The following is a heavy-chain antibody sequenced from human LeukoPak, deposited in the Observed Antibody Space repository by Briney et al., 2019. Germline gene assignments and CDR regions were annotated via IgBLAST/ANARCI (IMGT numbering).Heavy chain of an antibody. Sequence: GGSLRLSCAASGFTFSSYSMNWVRQAPGKGLEWVSIIGYRGGSIYYGYSVKGRFTISRDNSKNTLSLQMNGLRPEDTAVYYCAKSWGSTRPYYNYMDVWGKGTTVTVSS. V-gene: IGHV3-23*01. D-gene: IGHD1-26*01. CDR1: GFTFSSYS. J-gene: IGHJ6*03. CDR3: AKSWGSTRPYYNYMDV. CDR2: IGYRGGSI.